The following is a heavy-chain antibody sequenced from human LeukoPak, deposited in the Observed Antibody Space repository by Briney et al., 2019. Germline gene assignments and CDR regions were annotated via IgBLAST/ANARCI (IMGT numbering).Heavy chain of an antibody. CDR3: ASRLPPRLSSSWYSYYYYMDV. J-gene: IGHJ6*03. Sequence: SGTLSLTCTVSGGSISSSSYYWGWIRQPPGKGLEWIGSIYYSGSTYYNPSLKSRVTISVDTSKNQFSLKLSSVTAADTAVYYCASRLPPRLSSSWYSYYYYMDVWGKGTTVTISS. V-gene: IGHV4-39*07. CDR1: GGSISSSSYY. CDR2: IYYSGST. D-gene: IGHD6-13*01.